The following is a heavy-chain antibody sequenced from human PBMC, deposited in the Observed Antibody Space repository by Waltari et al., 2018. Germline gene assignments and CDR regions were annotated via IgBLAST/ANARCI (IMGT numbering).Heavy chain of an antibody. CDR1: GFSVRSYW. CDR3: ARDSTRRFDY. D-gene: IGHD6-6*01. CDR2: RNEDGSEK. V-gene: IGHV3-7*01. Sequence: EVQLVESGGGLVQPGGSLRLLWAASGFSVRSYWMTWVRQAPGKGLEWVASRNEDGSEKQYVDSVKGRFTISRDNAKNSLYLQMNSLRADDTAVYYCARDSTRRFDYWGQGTLVTVSS. J-gene: IGHJ4*02.